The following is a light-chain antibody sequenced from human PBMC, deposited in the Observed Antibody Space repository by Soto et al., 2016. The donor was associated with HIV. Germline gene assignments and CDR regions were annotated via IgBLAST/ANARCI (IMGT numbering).Light chain of an antibody. CDR1: NIGSKG. CDR2: DAS. CDR3: QVWDSDSDHWV. Sequence: SYVLTQPPSVSVAPGKTARITCGGQNIGSKGVHWFQQEPGQAPVLVVYDASDRPSGIPERFSGSKSGNTATLTISRVEAGDEADYYCQVWDSDSDHWVFGGGTKLTVL. V-gene: IGLV3-21*01. J-gene: IGLJ3*02.